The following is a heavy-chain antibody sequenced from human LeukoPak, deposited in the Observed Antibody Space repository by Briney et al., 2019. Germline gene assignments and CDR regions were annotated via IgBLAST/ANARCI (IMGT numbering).Heavy chain of an antibody. CDR3: AKDVKATAGTGYYYYGMDV. CDR1: GFTFSSYA. Sequence: PGGSLRLSCAASGFTFSSYAMSWVRQAPGKGLEWVSAISGSGGSTYYADSVKGRFTISRDNSKNTLYLQMNSLRAEDTAVYYCAKDVKATAGTGYYYYGMDVWGQGTTVTVSS. V-gene: IGHV3-23*01. J-gene: IGHJ6*02. D-gene: IGHD1-1*01. CDR2: ISGSGGST.